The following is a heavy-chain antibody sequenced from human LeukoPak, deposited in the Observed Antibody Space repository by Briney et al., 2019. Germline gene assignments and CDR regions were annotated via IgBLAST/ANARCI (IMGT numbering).Heavy chain of an antibody. Sequence: ASVKVSCKASGYTFTSYYMHWVRQAPGQGLEWMGIINPSGGSTSYAQKFQGRVTMTRDTSTSTVYMELSSLRSEDTAVYYCARDRNFWSGFNLYYFDYWGQGTLVTVSS. CDR3: ARDRNFWSGFNLYYFDY. D-gene: IGHD3-3*01. CDR1: GYTFTSYY. J-gene: IGHJ4*02. V-gene: IGHV1-46*01. CDR2: INPSGGST.